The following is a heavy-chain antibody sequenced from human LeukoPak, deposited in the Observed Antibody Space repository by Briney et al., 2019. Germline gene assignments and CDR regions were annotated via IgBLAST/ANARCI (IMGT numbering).Heavy chain of an antibody. CDR3: ARVTGGDYVSGDWFDP. V-gene: IGHV7-4-1*02. Sequence: ASVKVSCKASGYTFTSYAMNWVRQAPGQGLEWMGWINTNTGNPTYAQGFTGRFVFSLDTSVSTAYLQISSLKAEDTAVYYCARVTGGDYVSGDWFDPWGQGTLVTVSS. CDR2: INTNTGNP. D-gene: IGHD4-17*01. CDR1: GYTFTSYA. J-gene: IGHJ5*02.